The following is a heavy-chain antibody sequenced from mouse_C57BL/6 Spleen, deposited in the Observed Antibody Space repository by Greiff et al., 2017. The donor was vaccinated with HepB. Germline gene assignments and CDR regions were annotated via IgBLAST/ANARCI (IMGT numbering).Heavy chain of an antibody. J-gene: IGHJ3*01. Sequence: QVQLQQPGAELVKPGASVKLSCKASGYTFTSYWMHWVKQRPGQGLEWIGMIHPNSGSTNYNEKFKSKATLTVDKSSSTAYMQLSSLTSEDSAVYYCARELLRSSGFAYWGQGTLVTVSA. CDR1: GYTFTSYW. CDR2: IHPNSGST. CDR3: ARELLRSSGFAY. V-gene: IGHV1-64*01. D-gene: IGHD1-1*01.